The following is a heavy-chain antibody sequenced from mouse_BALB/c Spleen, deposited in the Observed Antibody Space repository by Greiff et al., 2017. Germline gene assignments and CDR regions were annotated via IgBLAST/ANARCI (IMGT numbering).Heavy chain of an antibody. CDR3: ARGGYGSSYWYFDV. CDR2: INPSSGYT. D-gene: IGHD1-1*01. J-gene: IGHJ1*01. V-gene: IGHV1-4*01. Sequence: QVHVKQSGAELARPGASVKMSCKASGYTFTSYTMHWVKQRPGQGLEWIGYINPSSGYTNYNQKFKDKATLTADKSSSTAYMQLSSLTSEDSAVYYCARGGYGSSYWYFDVWGAGTTVTVSS. CDR1: GYTFTSYT.